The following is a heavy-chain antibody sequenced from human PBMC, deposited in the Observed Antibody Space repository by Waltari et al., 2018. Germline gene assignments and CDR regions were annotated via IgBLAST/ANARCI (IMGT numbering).Heavy chain of an antibody. V-gene: IGHV1-2*02. CDR3: ATYQLLHNYNSYYMDV. D-gene: IGHD2-2*01. CDR2: INPSFGNT. CDR1: GYTFTGYY. J-gene: IGHJ6*03. Sequence: QVQLVQSGAGVKKPGASLRVYCRASGYTFTGYYFHWVRQAPGQGLEWMGWINPSFGNTKYAEKFQGRVTMTRDTSINTAYMELTRLRSDDTAVYYCATYQLLHNYNSYYMDVWGNGTTVTVSS.